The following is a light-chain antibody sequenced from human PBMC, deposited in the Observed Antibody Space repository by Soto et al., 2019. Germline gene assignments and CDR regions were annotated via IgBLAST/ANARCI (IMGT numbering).Light chain of an antibody. CDR3: QQYNNWLIT. J-gene: IGKJ5*01. CDR1: QSVSSN. V-gene: IGKV3-15*01. Sequence: EVVMTQSPATLSVSPGARAPLSCRASQSVSSNLAWYQQKPGQAPRLLIYGASTRATGIPARFSGSGSGTEFTLTISSLQSEDFAVYYCQQYNNWLITFGQGTRLEIK. CDR2: GAS.